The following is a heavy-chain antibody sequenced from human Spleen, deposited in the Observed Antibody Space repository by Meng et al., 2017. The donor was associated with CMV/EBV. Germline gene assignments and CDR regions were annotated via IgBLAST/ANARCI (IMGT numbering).Heavy chain of an antibody. V-gene: IGHV3-73*01. CDR1: GGSISSYY. Sequence: SGGSISSYYWSWIRQPPGKGLEWIGRIRNRANSHATAYVASVKGRFTISRDDSKNTMYLHMNSLKTDDTAVYYCSRGDSNGPLYWGPGTLVTVSS. J-gene: IGHJ4*02. CDR3: SRGDSNGPLY. D-gene: IGHD3-22*01. CDR2: IRNRANSHAT.